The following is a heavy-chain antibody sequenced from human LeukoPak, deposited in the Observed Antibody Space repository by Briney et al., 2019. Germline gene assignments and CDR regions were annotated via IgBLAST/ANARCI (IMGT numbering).Heavy chain of an antibody. D-gene: IGHD3-22*01. V-gene: IGHV1-8*01. Sequence: ASVKVSCKTSGYTFTSYDINWVRQVTGQGLEWVGGMDGNSGKTAYAQNFLGRVTITRITSISTAYMELSSLRSEDTAVYYCARLYYYASSGYDALDIWGQGTMVAVSS. J-gene: IGHJ3*02. CDR1: GYTFTSYD. CDR3: ARLYYYASSGYDALDI. CDR2: MDGNSGKT.